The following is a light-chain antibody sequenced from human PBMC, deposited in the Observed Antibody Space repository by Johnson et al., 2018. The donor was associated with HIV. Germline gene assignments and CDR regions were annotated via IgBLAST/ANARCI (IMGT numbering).Light chain of an antibody. Sequence: QSVLTQPPSVSAAPGQKVTISCSGSSSNIGNNYVSWYRHLPGTAPKLLIYENDKRPSGIPDRFSGSKSGTSATLGITALQTGDEADYYCGTWDSSLSAYVFGTGTKVTVL. V-gene: IGLV1-51*02. J-gene: IGLJ1*01. CDR3: GTWDSSLSAYV. CDR1: SSNIGNNY. CDR2: END.